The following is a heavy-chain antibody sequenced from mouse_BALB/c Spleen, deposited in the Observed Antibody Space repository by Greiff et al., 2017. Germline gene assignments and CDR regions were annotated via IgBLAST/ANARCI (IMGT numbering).Heavy chain of an antibody. V-gene: IGHV5-17*02. J-gene: IGHJ3*01. CDR3: ARPLYGNSFAY. CDR1: GFTFSSFG. Sequence: EVKLMESGGGLVQPGGSRKLSCAASGFTFSSFGMHWVRQAPEKGLEWVAYISSGSSTIYYADTVKGRFTISRDNPKNTLFLQMTSLRSEDTAMYYCARPLYGNSFAYWGQGTLVTVSA. CDR2: ISSGSSTI. D-gene: IGHD2-1*01.